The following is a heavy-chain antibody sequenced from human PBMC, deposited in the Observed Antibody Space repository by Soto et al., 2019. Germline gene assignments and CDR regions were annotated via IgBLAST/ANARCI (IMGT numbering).Heavy chain of an antibody. CDR1: GFIFSNFA. V-gene: IGHV3-23*01. D-gene: IGHD3-22*01. CDR3: VTAVRTRIDN. CDR2: IRQSGDRS. Sequence: GGSLRLSCAASGFIFSNFAMYWVRRAPGKGLEWVSSIRQSGDRSSYADSAKGRFTISRDNSKNTLYLQMNGLRLDDTDVYYCVTAVRTRIDNWGPGTLVTVSS. J-gene: IGHJ4*02.